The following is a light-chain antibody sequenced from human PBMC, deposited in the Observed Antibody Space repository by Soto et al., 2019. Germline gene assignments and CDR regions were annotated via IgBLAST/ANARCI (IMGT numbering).Light chain of an antibody. CDR3: ATWDDSLSGVV. J-gene: IGLJ2*01. Sequence: QSVLTQPPSVSAAPGQKVTISCSGSSSNIENNYVSWYQQLPRTAPKLLIYDNNERPSRIPDRFSGSKSGTSATLGITGLQTGDEADYYCATWDDSLSGVVFGGGTKLTVL. CDR2: DNN. CDR1: SSNIENNY. V-gene: IGLV1-51*01.